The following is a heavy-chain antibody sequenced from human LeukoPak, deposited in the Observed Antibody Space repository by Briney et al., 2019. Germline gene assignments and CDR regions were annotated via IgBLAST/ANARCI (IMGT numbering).Heavy chain of an antibody. CDR1: GGSISSYY. CDR2: INYSGST. CDR3: ARDRGAYYGSGMTYNWFDP. D-gene: IGHD3-10*01. Sequence: SETLSLTCTVSGGSISSYYWGWIRQPPGKGLEWIGSINYSGSTYYNPSLKSRVTISVDTSKNQFSLKLISVTAADTAVYYCARDRGAYYGSGMTYNWFDPWGQGTLVTVSS. J-gene: IGHJ5*02. V-gene: IGHV4-39*07.